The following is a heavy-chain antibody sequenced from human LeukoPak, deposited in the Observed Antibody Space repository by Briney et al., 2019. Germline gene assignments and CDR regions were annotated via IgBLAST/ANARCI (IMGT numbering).Heavy chain of an antibody. D-gene: IGHD6-19*01. CDR1: GYTFTSYD. CDR3: ARVLTYSSGWYVY. Sequence: ASVKVFCKASGYTFTSYDINWVRQATGQGLEWMGWMNPNSGGTNYAQKFQGRVTMTRDTSISTAYMELSRLRSDDTAVYYCARVLTYSSGWYVYWGQGTLVTVSS. J-gene: IGHJ4*02. CDR2: MNPNSGGT. V-gene: IGHV1-2*02.